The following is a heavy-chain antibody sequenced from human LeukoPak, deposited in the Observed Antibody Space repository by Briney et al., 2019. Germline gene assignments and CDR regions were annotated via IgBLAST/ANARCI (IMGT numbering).Heavy chain of an antibody. V-gene: IGHV4-4*02. D-gene: IGHD5-12*01. CDR1: GGSISSTNW. Sequence: SETLSLTCSVSGGSISSTNWWSWVRQPPGKGLEWIGETSHRGSTNYNPSLKSRVTISVDKSKNQFSLKLSSVTAADTAVYYCARTYSGYDSNAFDIWGQGTMVTVSS. CDR3: ARTYSGYDSNAFDI. J-gene: IGHJ3*02. CDR2: TSHRGST.